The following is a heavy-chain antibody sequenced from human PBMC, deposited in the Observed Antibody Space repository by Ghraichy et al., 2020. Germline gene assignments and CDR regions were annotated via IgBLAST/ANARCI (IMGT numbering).Heavy chain of an antibody. Sequence: SETLSLTCAVYGESLSGYYWSWIRQSPEKGLEWIGEINHSGITTYNVALKSRVSISIETSKAQFSLTVNSVTAADTAIYYCARGRRELRRFDFWGQGTLVTVSS. CDR2: INHSGIT. V-gene: IGHV4-34*01. D-gene: IGHD1-26*01. CDR3: ARGRRELRRFDF. CDR1: GESLSGYY. J-gene: IGHJ4*02.